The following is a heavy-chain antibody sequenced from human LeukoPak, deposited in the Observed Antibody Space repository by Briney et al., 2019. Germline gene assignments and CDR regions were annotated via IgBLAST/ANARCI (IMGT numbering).Heavy chain of an antibody. CDR1: GYRFTNYW. CDR2: IYPGDSDT. V-gene: IGHV5-51*01. D-gene: IGHD1-26*01. CDR3: ARHDRYSGSYD. Sequence: GESLQISCQGSGYRFTNYWIGWVRPMPGKGLEWMGIIYPGDSDTKYSPSFQGQVTISADKSISTAYLQWSSLKASDTAMYYCARHDRYSGSYDWGQGTLVTVSS. J-gene: IGHJ4*02.